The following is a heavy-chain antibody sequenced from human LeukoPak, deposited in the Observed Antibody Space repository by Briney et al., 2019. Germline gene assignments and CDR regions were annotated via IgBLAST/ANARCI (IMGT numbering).Heavy chain of an antibody. V-gene: IGHV3-53*01. CDR3: ARSVAVAGAFQH. CDR2: IHSGGST. Sequence: GGSLRLSCAASGFTVSSNYMSWVRQAPGKGLEWVSVIHSGGSTYYADSVKGRFTISRDNSKNTLYLQMNSLRAEDTAVYYCARSVAVAGAFQHWGQGTLVTVSS. D-gene: IGHD6-19*01. J-gene: IGHJ1*01. CDR1: GFTVSSNY.